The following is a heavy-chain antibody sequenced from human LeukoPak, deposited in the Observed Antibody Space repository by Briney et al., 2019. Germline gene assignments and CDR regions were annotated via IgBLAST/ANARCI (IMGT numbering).Heavy chain of an antibody. Sequence: GASLSLSCAASGFIFATNWVLWARHVRGKGVMCLARINREGTNTNYPHPVEGRLTISRDNAKSTLYLQMNSLRAEDSGVYYCAGSAVRRFGVLAYWGRGRLVTVTS. CDR2: INREGTNT. J-gene: IGHJ4*02. D-gene: IGHD3-10*01. CDR1: GFIFATNW. CDR3: AGSAVRRFGVLAY. V-gene: IGHV3-74*01.